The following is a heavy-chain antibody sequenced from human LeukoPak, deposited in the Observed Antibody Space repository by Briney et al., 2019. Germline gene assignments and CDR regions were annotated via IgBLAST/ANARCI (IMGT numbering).Heavy chain of an antibody. CDR3: ARDLSLYCSGGSCYSLNY. J-gene: IGHJ4*02. V-gene: IGHV3-48*04. CDR1: GFTFSSYN. D-gene: IGHD2-15*01. Sequence: GGSLRLSFTASGFTFSSYNLNWVRQAPGEGLGWGFYICCSGSTIYYADSVKGRFTISRDNAKNSLYLQMNSLRAEDTAVYYCARDLSLYCSGGSCYSLNYWGQGTLVTVSS. CDR2: ICCSGSTI.